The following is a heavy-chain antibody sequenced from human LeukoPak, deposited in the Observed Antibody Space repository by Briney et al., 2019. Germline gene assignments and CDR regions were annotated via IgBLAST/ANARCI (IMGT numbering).Heavy chain of an antibody. J-gene: IGHJ4*02. V-gene: IGHV5-51*01. D-gene: IGHD3-22*01. CDR1: GYSFTSYW. Sequence: GESLKISCKGSGYSFTSYWIGWVRQMPGKGLEWMGVIYPGDSDTRYSPSFQGQVTISADKSISTAYLQWSSLKASDTAMYYCAIFPAYYYDSSGYYRIFDYWGQGTLVTVSS. CDR3: AIFPAYYYDSSGYYRIFDY. CDR2: IYPGDSDT.